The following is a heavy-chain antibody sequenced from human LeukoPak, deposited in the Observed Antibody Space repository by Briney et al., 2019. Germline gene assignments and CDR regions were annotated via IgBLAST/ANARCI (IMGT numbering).Heavy chain of an antibody. Sequence: GASVKVSCKASGYTFTGYYMHWVRQAPGQGLEWMGWINPNSGGTNYAQKFQGRVTMTRDTSISTAYMELSKLRSDDTAVYYCARDWGDITMVRGVPDYWGQGTLVTVSS. CDR1: GYTFTGYY. CDR3: ARDWGDITMVRGVPDY. J-gene: IGHJ4*02. D-gene: IGHD3-10*01. CDR2: INPNSGGT. V-gene: IGHV1-2*02.